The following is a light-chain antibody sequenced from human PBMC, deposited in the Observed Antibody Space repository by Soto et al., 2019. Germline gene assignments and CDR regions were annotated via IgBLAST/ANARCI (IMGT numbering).Light chain of an antibody. Sequence: EIVLTQSPGTLSLSPWEIATLSCRASQSVSNNYLAWYQQKPVRAHRLLIYGASNRATGIPDRFIGSGSGTDFTPTITRLEPKVLADYFSPQYNNRPPGKTFGQGTKVDIK. CDR1: QSVSNNY. V-gene: IGKV3-20*01. CDR2: GAS. J-gene: IGKJ1*01. CDR3: PQYNNRPPGKT.